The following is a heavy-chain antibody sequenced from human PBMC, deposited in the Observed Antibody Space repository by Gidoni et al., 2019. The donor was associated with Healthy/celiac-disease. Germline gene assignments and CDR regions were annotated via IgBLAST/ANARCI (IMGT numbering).Heavy chain of an antibody. Sequence: QVQLQESGPGLVKPSATLSLTCTVSGGSISSYYWSWIRQPPGKGLEWIGYIYYSGSTNYNPSLKSRVTISVDTSKNQFSLKLSSVTAADTAVYYCALLGYYGMDVWGQGTTVTVSS. CDR2: IYYSGST. V-gene: IGHV4-59*12. CDR1: GGSISSYY. J-gene: IGHJ6*02. CDR3: ALLGYYGMDV.